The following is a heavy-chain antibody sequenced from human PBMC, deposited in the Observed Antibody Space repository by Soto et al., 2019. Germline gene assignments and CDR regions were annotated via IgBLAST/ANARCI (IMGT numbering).Heavy chain of an antibody. CDR3: ARDYCSSTSCYAGLCWFDP. CDR1: GGSISSYY. Sequence: QVQLQESGPGLVKPSETLSLTCTVSGGSISSYYWSWIRQPPGQGLEWIGYIYYSGSTNYNPSLKSRVTISVDTSKNQFSLKLSSVTAADTAVYYCARDYCSSTSCYAGLCWFDPWGQGTLVTVSS. CDR2: IYYSGST. J-gene: IGHJ5*02. D-gene: IGHD2-2*01. V-gene: IGHV4-4*08.